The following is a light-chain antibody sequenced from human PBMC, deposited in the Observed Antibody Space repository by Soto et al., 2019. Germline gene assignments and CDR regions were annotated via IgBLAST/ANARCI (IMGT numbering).Light chain of an antibody. Sequence: IQLTQSPSSLSASVGTRVNIPCRASQGISSYLAWYQQKPGKAPKLLIYAASTLQSGVPSRFSGSGSGTDFTLTISSLQPEDFATYYCQQLNSFPITFGQGTRLEIK. CDR2: AAS. J-gene: IGKJ5*01. V-gene: IGKV1-9*01. CDR3: QQLNSFPIT. CDR1: QGISSY.